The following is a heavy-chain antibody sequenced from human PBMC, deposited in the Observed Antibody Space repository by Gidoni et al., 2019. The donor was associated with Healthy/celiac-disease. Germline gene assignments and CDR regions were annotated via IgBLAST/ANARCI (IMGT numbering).Heavy chain of an antibody. D-gene: IGHD5-18*01. CDR2: IYYSGST. V-gene: IGHV4-39*01. CDR3: ARLEDAQGYSYGLGY. J-gene: IGHJ4*02. CDR1: GASISSSSYY. Sequence: QLQLQESAPGLVKPSETLSLTCTVSGASISSSSYYWGWIRQPPGKGLEWIGSIYYSGSTYYNPSLKSRVTISVDTSKNQFSLKLSSVTAADTAVYYCARLEDAQGYSYGLGYWGQGTLVTVSS.